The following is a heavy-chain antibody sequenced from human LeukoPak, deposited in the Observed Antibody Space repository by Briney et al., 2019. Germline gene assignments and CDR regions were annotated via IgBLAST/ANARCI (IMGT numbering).Heavy chain of an antibody. J-gene: IGHJ3*02. V-gene: IGHV4-31*03. Sequence: PSQTLSLTCTVSGGSISSGGYYWSWIRQHPGKGLEWIGYIYYSGSTYYNPSLKSRVTISVDTSKNQFSLKLNSVTAADTAVYYCARVDRVNYYDSSGYYYGALDIWGQGTMVTVSS. CDR1: GGSISSGGYY. D-gene: IGHD3-22*01. CDR2: IYYSGST. CDR3: ARVDRVNYYDSSGYYYGALDI.